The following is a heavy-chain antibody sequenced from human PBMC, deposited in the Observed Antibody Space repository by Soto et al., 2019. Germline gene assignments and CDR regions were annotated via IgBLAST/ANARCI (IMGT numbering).Heavy chain of an antibody. CDR3: AIIVGARGY. CDR1: GGSISSGGYS. CDR2: IYYSGST. V-gene: IGHV4-30-2*03. Sequence: SETLSLTCAVSGGSISSGGYSWSWIRQPPGKGLEWIGYIYYSGSTYYNPSLKSRVTISVDTSKNQFSLKLSSVTAADTAVYYCAIIVGARGYWGQGTLVTVSS. D-gene: IGHD1-26*01. J-gene: IGHJ4*02.